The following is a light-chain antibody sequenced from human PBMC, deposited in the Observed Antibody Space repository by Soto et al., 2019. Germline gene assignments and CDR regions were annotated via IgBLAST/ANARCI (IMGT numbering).Light chain of an antibody. CDR2: RAS. J-gene: IGKJ2*01. CDR1: QTVDSTY. V-gene: IGKV3-20*01. Sequence: EVVLTQSPGTLSLSPGERATLSCRASQTVDSTYFAWYQQKPGQAPMLLIYRASSRAAGVPDRFSGSGSGTDFTLTISNLDPEDFAVYYCQQYDNSPPLYTFGQGTQLEIK. CDR3: QQYDNSPPLYT.